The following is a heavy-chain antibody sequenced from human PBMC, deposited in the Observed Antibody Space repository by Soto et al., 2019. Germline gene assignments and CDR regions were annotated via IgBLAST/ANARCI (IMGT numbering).Heavy chain of an antibody. D-gene: IGHD3-9*01. J-gene: IGHJ6*03. Sequence: AGGSLRLSCAASGFTVSSNYMSWVRQAPGKGLEWVSVIYSGGSTYYADSVKGRFTISRDNSKNTLYLQMNSLRAEDTAVYYCARDRPPLRYFDWLSRPGYMAVWGKGTTVTVSS. CDR3: ARDRPPLRYFDWLSRPGYMAV. CDR2: IYSGGST. V-gene: IGHV3-66*01. CDR1: GFTVSSNY.